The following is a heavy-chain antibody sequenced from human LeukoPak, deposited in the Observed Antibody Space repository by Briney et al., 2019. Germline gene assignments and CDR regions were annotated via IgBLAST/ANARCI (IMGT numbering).Heavy chain of an antibody. V-gene: IGHV3-33*01. J-gene: IGHJ3*02. CDR2: IWYDGSNK. CDR3: ARDETGYCSSTSCSYAFDI. CDR1: GFTFSSYG. Sequence: GGSLRLSCAASGFTFSSYGMHWVRQAPGKGLEWVAVIWYDGSNKCYADSVKGRFTISRDNSKNTLYLQMNSLRAEDTAVYYCARDETGYCSSTSCSYAFDIWGQGTMVTVSS. D-gene: IGHD2-2*01.